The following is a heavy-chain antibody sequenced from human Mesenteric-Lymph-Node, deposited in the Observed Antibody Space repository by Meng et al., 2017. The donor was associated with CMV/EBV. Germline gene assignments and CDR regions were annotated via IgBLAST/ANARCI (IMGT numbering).Heavy chain of an antibody. Sequence: GYTFTGYCSHWIRQVSGLGLGWIGWINPHSGDTTCAPKFQGRVTMTAEKSITSAYMGLNSLTSGDAAVYYWAKRGLGGVVAGMGIDSWGQGTLVTVSS. CDR2: INPHSGDT. D-gene: IGHD6-19*01. CDR1: GYTFTGYC. J-gene: IGHJ5*01. CDR3: AKRGLGGVVAGMGIDS. V-gene: IGHV1-2*02.